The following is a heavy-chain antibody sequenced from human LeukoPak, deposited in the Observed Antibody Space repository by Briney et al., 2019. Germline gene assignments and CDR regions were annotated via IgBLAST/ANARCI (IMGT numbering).Heavy chain of an antibody. J-gene: IGHJ6*02. CDR1: GFTFSSYA. CDR2: ISGSGGST. CDR3: ARGSLGRITIFGVVISGSDYGMDV. V-gene: IGHV3-23*01. D-gene: IGHD3-3*01. Sequence: GGSLRLSCAASGFTFSSYAMSWVRQAPGKGLEWVSAISGSGGSTYYADSVKGRFTISRDNSKNTLYLQMNSLRAEDTAVYYCARGSLGRITIFGVVISGSDYGMDVWGQGTTVTVSS.